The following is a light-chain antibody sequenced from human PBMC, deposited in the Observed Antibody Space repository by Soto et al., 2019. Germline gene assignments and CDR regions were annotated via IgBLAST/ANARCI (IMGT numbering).Light chain of an antibody. CDR3: QQYTYWPPYT. CDR1: QSVSTN. J-gene: IGKJ2*01. CDR2: GAS. V-gene: IGKV3-15*01. Sequence: EIVMTQSPATLSVSPGERATLSCRASQSVSTNLAWYQQKPGQSPRLLIYGASTRATGIPARFSGSGSETEFTLTISSLQSEDFAVYYCQQYTYWPPYTFGQGTNLEIK.